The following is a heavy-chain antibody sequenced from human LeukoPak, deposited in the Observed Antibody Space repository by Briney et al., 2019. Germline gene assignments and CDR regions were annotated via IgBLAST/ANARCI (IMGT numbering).Heavy chain of an antibody. Sequence: GASVKVSCKASGYTFTSYAMHWVRQAPGQRLEWMGWINAGNGNTKYSQKFRGRVTITRDTSASTAYMELSSLRSEDTAVYYCASSYYVWGSYRPTYYFDYWGQGTLVTVSS. CDR1: GYTFTSYA. CDR2: INAGNGNT. V-gene: IGHV1-3*01. D-gene: IGHD3-16*02. CDR3: ASSYYVWGSYRPTYYFDY. J-gene: IGHJ4*02.